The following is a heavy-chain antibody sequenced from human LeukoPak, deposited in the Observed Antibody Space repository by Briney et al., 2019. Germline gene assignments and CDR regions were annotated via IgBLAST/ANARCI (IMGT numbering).Heavy chain of an antibody. Sequence: SETLSLTCAVYGGSFSGYYWSWIRQPPGKGLEWIGEINHSGSTNYNPSLKSRVTISVDTSKNQFSLKLSSVTAADTAVYYCARGRRYSYGSPRNWFDPWGQGTLVTVSS. V-gene: IGHV4-34*01. CDR2: INHSGST. CDR1: GGSFSGYY. J-gene: IGHJ5*02. CDR3: ARGRRYSYGSPRNWFDP. D-gene: IGHD5-18*01.